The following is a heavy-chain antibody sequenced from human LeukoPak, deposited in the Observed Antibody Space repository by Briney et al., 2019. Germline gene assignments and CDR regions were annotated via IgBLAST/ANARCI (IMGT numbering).Heavy chain of an antibody. D-gene: IGHD3-22*01. J-gene: IGHJ1*01. CDR1: GYTFTGYY. V-gene: IGHV1-2*02. Sequence: EASVKVSCKASGYTFTGYYMHWVRQAPGQGLEWMGWINPNSGGTNYAQKFQGRVTMTRDTSISTAYMELSRLRSDDTAVYYCARVGSIFYDSSGYYAAEYFQHWGQGTLVTVSS. CDR3: ARVGSIFYDSSGYYAAEYFQH. CDR2: INPNSGGT.